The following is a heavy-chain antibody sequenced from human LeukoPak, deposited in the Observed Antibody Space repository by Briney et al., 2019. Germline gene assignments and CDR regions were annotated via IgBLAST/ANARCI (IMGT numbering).Heavy chain of an antibody. D-gene: IGHD3-10*01. CDR3: AKVSGWFGEFQYYFDY. Sequence: GGSLRLSCAASGFTFRSYAMSWVRQAPGKGLEWVSGTSGSGGSTYYADSVKGRFTISRDNSKNTLYLQMNSLRAEDTAVYYCAKVSGWFGEFQYYFDYWGQGTLVTVSS. J-gene: IGHJ4*02. V-gene: IGHV3-23*01. CDR1: GFTFRSYA. CDR2: TSGSGGST.